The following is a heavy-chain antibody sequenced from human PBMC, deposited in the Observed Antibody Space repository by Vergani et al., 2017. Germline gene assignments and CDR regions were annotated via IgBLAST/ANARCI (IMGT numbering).Heavy chain of an antibody. CDR2: IIPIFGTA. Sequence: QVQLVESGAEVKKPGSSVKVSCKASGGTFSSYAISWVRQAPGQGLEWMGGIIPIFGTANYAQKFQGRVTITADESTSTAYMELSSLRSEDTAVYYCAREGYYYDSSGYYCDYWGQGTLVTVSS. J-gene: IGHJ4*02. D-gene: IGHD3-22*01. CDR3: AREGYYYDSSGYYCDY. V-gene: IGHV1-69*01. CDR1: GGTFSSYA.